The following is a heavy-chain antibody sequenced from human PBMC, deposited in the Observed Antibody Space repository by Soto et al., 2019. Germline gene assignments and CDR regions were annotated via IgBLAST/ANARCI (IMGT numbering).Heavy chain of an antibody. J-gene: IGHJ2*01. CDR2: ISYDGTKK. D-gene: IGHD6-13*01. V-gene: IGHV3-30*18. CDR3: AKVGIAAGTDL. Sequence: QVQLVESGGRVVQPGRSLRLSCAASGFTFSSFGIHWVRQAPGKGLEWVAVISYDGTKKYYSDSVKGRFTISRDNSKNTLYLQMNSLRPEDTAVYYCAKVGIAAGTDLWGRGTLVTVSS. CDR1: GFTFSSFG.